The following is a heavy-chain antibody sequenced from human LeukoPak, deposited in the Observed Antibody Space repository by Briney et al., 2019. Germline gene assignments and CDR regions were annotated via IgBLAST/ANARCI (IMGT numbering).Heavy chain of an antibody. V-gene: IGHV3-7*05. CDR3: ARDSRGYPY. D-gene: IGHD3-22*01. J-gene: IGHJ4*02. CDR1: GLTLSNYW. Sequence: QTGGSLRLSCAASGLTLSNYWMTWVRQAPGKGLEWVANINQDGSEKNYVDSVKGRFTISRDNAKNSLYLEMNSLRAEDIGVYYFARDSRGYPYWGQGTLVTVSS. CDR2: INQDGSEK.